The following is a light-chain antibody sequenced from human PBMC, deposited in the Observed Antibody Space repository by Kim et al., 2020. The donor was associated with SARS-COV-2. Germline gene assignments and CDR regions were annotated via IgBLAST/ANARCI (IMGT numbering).Light chain of an antibody. Sequence: ASTGDSVTITCRASQGITNYLAWYQQKPGKAPELLIYAASTLQSGVPSRFNGSGSGTDFTLTISCLRSEDFATYYCQQYYNYPLTFGGGTKVDIK. V-gene: IGKV1-8*01. CDR1: QGITNY. J-gene: IGKJ4*01. CDR2: AAS. CDR3: QQYYNYPLT.